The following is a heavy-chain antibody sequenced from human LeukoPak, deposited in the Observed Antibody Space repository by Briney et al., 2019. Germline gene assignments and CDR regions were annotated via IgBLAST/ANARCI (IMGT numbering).Heavy chain of an antibody. CDR3: ARALFWSGSDY. D-gene: IGHD3-3*01. J-gene: IGHJ4*02. Sequence: ATVKVSCKVSGYTLTGYYMHCVPQPPGQGLEWGGCIHPNSGDTKHAEMLQRSVTIPRHTSVRTPYMAQSRRRSDDRPVYYCARALFWSGSDYWGQGTLVTVSS. V-gene: IGHV1-2*02. CDR1: GYTLTGYY. CDR2: IHPNSGDT.